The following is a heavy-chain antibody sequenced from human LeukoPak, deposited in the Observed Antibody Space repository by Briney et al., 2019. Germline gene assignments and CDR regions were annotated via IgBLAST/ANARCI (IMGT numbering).Heavy chain of an antibody. J-gene: IGHJ4*02. D-gene: IGHD3-3*01. CDR3: ARVSTPTITIFGVVTRYYFDY. Sequence: SETLSLTCAVYGGSFSGYYWSWIRQPPGKGLEWIGEINHSGSTNYNPSLKSRVTISVDTSKNQFSLKLSSVTAADTAVYYCARVSTPTITIFGVVTRYYFDYWGQGTLDTVSS. V-gene: IGHV4-34*01. CDR2: INHSGST. CDR1: GGSFSGYY.